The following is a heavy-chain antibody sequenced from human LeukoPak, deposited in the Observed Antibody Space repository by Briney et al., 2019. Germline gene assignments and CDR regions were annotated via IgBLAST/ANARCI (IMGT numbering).Heavy chain of an antibody. D-gene: IGHD3-22*01. V-gene: IGHV4-59*08. CDR3: ARRATYYYDSSGYLRQGNWFDP. Sequence: PSETLSLTCTVSGGSISSYYWSWIRQPPGKGLEWIGYIYYSGSTNYNPSLKSRVTISVDTSKNQFSLKLSSVTAADTAVYYCARRATYYYDSSGYLRQGNWFDPWGQGTLVTVPS. CDR1: GGSISSYY. J-gene: IGHJ5*02. CDR2: IYYSGST.